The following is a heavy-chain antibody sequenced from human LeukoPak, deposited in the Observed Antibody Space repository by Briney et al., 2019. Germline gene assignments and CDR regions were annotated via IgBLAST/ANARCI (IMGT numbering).Heavy chain of an antibody. CDR3: GRLIVVADAMTPSNYFDY. CDR2: INYSGTT. J-gene: IGHJ4*02. CDR1: GGSISSSTYY. D-gene: IGHD2-2*01. V-gene: IGHV4-39*01. Sequence: SETLSLTCTVSGGSISSSTYYWVWVRQTPEKGLEWIASINYSGTTYHNPSLRGRVTISVDTFKTQFSLSLGSVTAADTAVYYCGRLIVVADAMTPSNYFDYWGQGALVTVSS.